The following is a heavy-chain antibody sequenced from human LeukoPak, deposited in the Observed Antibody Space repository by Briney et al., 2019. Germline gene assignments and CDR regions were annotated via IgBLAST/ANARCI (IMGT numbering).Heavy chain of an antibody. J-gene: IGHJ4*02. Sequence: PGGSLRLSCAASGFTFSSYGMHWVRQAPAKGLEEGAVLWYDGSNKYYADSVKGRFTISRDDSKNTLYLQMNSLRAEDTAVYYCAKAGRDFWSGYPYYFDYWGQGTLVTVSS. D-gene: IGHD3-3*01. V-gene: IGHV3-33*06. CDR1: GFTFSSYG. CDR3: AKAGRDFWSGYPYYFDY. CDR2: LWYDGSNK.